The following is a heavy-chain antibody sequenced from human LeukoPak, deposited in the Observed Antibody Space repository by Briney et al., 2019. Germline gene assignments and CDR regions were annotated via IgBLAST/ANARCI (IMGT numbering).Heavy chain of an antibody. CDR2: IYYSATT. Sequence: PSETLCLTCTVSGCTFSSYYMSWVRQPPGKGLEWVGYIYYSATTIYNPSLKSRVTISVDTSKNQFSLKLSSVTAADTAVYYCARQRGYSYTYGAFDVWGQGTMVTVSS. CDR3: ARQRGYSYTYGAFDV. D-gene: IGHD5-18*01. V-gene: IGHV4-59*08. J-gene: IGHJ3*01. CDR1: GCTFSSYY.